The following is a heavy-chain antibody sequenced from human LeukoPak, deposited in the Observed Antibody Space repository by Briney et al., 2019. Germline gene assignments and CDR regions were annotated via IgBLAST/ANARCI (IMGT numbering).Heavy chain of an antibody. CDR3: ARVADSWPGYYYYYMDV. J-gene: IGHJ6*03. D-gene: IGHD6-13*01. Sequence: PGGSLRLSCAASGFTFSDYYMSWIRQAPGKGLEWVSYLRSSGSTIYYADSAKGRFTISRDNAKNSLYLQMNSLRAEDTAVYYCARVADSWPGYYYYYMDVWGKGTTVTVSS. V-gene: IGHV3-11*01. CDR1: GFTFSDYY. CDR2: LRSSGSTI.